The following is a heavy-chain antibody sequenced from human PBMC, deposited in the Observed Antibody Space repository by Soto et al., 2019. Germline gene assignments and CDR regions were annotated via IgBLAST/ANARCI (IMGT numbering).Heavy chain of an antibody. D-gene: IGHD3-3*01. V-gene: IGHV1-69*13. CDR3: ARRGSPVTIFGVVISDYYYYGMDV. CDR1: GGTFSSYA. Sequence: GASVKVSCKASGGTFSSYAISWVRQAPGQGLEWMGGIIPIFGTANYAQKFQGRVTITADESTSTAYMELSSLRSEDTAVYYCARRGSPVTIFGVVISDYYYYGMDVWGQGTTVTVSS. J-gene: IGHJ6*02. CDR2: IIPIFGTA.